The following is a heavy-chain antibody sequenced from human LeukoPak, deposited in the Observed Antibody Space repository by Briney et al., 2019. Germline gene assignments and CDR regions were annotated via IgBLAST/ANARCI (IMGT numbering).Heavy chain of an antibody. J-gene: IGHJ5*02. Sequence: ASVTVSCKASGYTFTSYGISWVRQAPGQGLEWMGWISAYNGNTNYAQKLQGRVTMTTDTSTSTAYMELRSLRSDDTAVYYCARASMVRGVTPNWFDPWGQGTLVTVSS. CDR1: GYTFTSYG. D-gene: IGHD3-10*01. CDR3: ARASMVRGVTPNWFDP. CDR2: ISAYNGNT. V-gene: IGHV1-18*01.